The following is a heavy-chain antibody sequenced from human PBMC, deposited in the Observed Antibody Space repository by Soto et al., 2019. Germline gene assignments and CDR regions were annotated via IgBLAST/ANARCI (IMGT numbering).Heavy chain of an antibody. CDR3: ARNIVGANHDAFDI. J-gene: IGHJ3*02. CDR2: INPNSGGT. V-gene: IGHV1-2*04. D-gene: IGHD1-26*01. CDR1: GYTFTGYY. Sequence: QVQLVQSGAEVKKPGASVKVSCKASGYTFTGYYMLWVRQAPGQGLEWMGWINPNSGGTNYAQKFQGWVTMTRDTSISTAYMELSRLRSDDTAVYYCARNIVGANHDAFDIWGQGTMVTVSS.